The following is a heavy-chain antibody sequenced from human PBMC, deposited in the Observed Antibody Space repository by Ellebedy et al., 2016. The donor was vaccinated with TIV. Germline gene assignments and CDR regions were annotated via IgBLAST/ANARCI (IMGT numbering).Heavy chain of an antibody. V-gene: IGHV3-49*03. Sequence: GESLKISXAASGFTFSSYWMSWFRQAPGKGLEWVGFIRSKAYGGTTEYAASVKGRFTISRDDSKSIAYLQMNSLKTEDTAVYYCTREGPLNVTPFDYWGQGTLVTVSS. CDR2: IRSKAYGGTT. CDR1: GFTFSSYW. CDR3: TREGPLNVTPFDY. D-gene: IGHD2-21*02. J-gene: IGHJ4*02.